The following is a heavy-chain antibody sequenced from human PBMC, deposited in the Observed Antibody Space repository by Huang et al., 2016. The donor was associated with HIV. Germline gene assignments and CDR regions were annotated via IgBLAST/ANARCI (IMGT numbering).Heavy chain of an antibody. J-gene: IGHJ4*02. Sequence: EVQLVDSGGGLIQPGGSLRLSCAASGFTVSTNYMTWVRQAPGKGREWVSLSYSGGTTYYADSVKGRFTISRDDSENTLYLHMTSLRAGDTAVYYCAKEGDTGAALGYWGQGTLVTVS. D-gene: IGHD2-8*02. V-gene: IGHV3-53*01. CDR2: SYSGGTT. CDR3: AKEGDTGAALGY. CDR1: GFTVSTNY.